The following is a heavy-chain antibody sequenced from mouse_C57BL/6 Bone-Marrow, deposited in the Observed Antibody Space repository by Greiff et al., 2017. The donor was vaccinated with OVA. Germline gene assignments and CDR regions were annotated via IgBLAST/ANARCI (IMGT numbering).Heavy chain of an antibody. CDR1: GYSITSGYY. J-gene: IGHJ4*01. V-gene: IGHV3-6*01. Sequence: EVKVEESGPGLVKPSQSLSLTCSVTGYSITSGYYWNWIRQFPGNKLEWMGYISYDGSNNYNPSLKNRISITRDTSKNQFFLKLNSVTTEDTATYYCARDGGGYWGQGTSVTVSS. CDR2: ISYDGSN. CDR3: ARDGGGY.